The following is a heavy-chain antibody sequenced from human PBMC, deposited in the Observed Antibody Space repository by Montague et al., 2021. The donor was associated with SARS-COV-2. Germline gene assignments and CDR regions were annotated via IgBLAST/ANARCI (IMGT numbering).Heavy chain of an antibody. CDR3: VLARGSGYCPL. Sequence: SETLSLTCAVSRGSFSNYYWTWIRQSPGKGLEWIGEINQGGAPNYTPSLKSRVTISLDTSKKQISLKLNSATAADTAVYYCVLARGSGYCPLWGQGSLVIVSS. CDR1: RGSFSNYY. V-gene: IGHV4-34*01. J-gene: IGHJ4*02. D-gene: IGHD5-12*01. CDR2: INQGGAP.